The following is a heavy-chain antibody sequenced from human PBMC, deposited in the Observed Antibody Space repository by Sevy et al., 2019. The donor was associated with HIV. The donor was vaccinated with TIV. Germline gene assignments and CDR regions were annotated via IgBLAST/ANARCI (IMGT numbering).Heavy chain of an antibody. V-gene: IGHV3-7*01. D-gene: IGHD6-19*01. J-gene: IGHJ6*02. CDR1: GFTFSSFW. Sequence: GGSLRLPCAASGFTFSSFWMSWVRQVPGRGLEWVANIKEDGSEKYYVASVKGRFTISRDSAKNSLYLQMNSLRAEDTAVYYCAREGIAVAGTYYYGMDVWGQGTTVTVSS. CDR3: AREGIAVAGTYYYGMDV. CDR2: IKEDGSEK.